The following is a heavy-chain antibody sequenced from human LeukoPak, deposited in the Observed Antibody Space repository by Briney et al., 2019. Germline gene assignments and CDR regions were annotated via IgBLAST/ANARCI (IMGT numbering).Heavy chain of an antibody. Sequence: ASVKVSCKASGYTFTGYYMHWVRQAPGQGLGWMGWINPNSGGTNYAQKFQGRVTITADESTSTAYMELSSLRSEDTAVYYCARGGVGFDYWGQGTLVTVSS. CDR3: ARGGVGFDY. V-gene: IGHV1-2*02. D-gene: IGHD3-10*01. CDR1: GYTFTGYY. CDR2: INPNSGGT. J-gene: IGHJ4*02.